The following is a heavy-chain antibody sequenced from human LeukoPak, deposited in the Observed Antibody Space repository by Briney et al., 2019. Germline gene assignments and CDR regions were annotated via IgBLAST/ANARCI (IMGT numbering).Heavy chain of an antibody. Sequence: AGSLRRSCAASGFTFSSYSMNWVRQAPGKGLEWVSSISSSSSYIYYADSVKGRFTISRDNAKNSLYLQMNSLRAEDTAVYYCARERVVYGDYEDYHGMDVWGQGTTVTVSS. J-gene: IGHJ6*02. V-gene: IGHV3-21*01. CDR1: GFTFSSYS. CDR3: ARERVVYGDYEDYHGMDV. D-gene: IGHD4-17*01. CDR2: ISSSSSYI.